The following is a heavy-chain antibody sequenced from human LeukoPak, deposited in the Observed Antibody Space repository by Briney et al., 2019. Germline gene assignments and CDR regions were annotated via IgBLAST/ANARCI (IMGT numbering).Heavy chain of an antibody. J-gene: IGHJ6*04. CDR2: INPSVGST. CDR1: GYTFTSYY. D-gene: IGHD2-15*01. Sequence: GASVKVSCKTSGYTFTSYYMHWVRQAPGQGLEWMGIINPSVGSTSYAQKFQGRVTMTRDTSTSTVYMELSSLRSEDTAVYYCARDLQQVVAATLSYYYYGMDVWGKGTTVTVSS. V-gene: IGHV1-46*01. CDR3: ARDLQQVVAATLSYYYYGMDV.